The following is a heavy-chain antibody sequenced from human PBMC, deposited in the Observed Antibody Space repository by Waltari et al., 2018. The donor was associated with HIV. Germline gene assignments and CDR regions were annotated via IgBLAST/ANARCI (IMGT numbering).Heavy chain of an antibody. CDR2: INHGGST. CDR3: ARGIAAAGARCWVDP. Sequence: QVQLQQWGAGLLKPSETLSLTCAVYGGSFSGYYWRWIRQPPGKGLEWIGEINHGGSTNYSPSLKRRGAISVDTSRNQFSPKLSSVTAADTAVDYCARGIAAAGARCWVDPWGQGTLVTVSS. D-gene: IGHD6-13*01. V-gene: IGHV4-34*01. J-gene: IGHJ5*02. CDR1: GGSFSGYY.